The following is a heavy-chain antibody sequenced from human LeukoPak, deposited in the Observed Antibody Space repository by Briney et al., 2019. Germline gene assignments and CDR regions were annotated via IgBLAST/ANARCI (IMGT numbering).Heavy chain of an antibody. V-gene: IGHV4-39*07. CDR3: ARAMGPLAVAGTFQH. D-gene: IGHD6-19*01. CDR2: IYYSGST. J-gene: IGHJ1*01. CDR1: GGSISSSSYY. Sequence: SETLSLTCTVSGGSISSSSYYWGWIRQPPGKGLEWIGSIYYSGSTYYNPSLKSRVTISVDTSKNQFSLKLSSVTAADTAVYYCARAMGPLAVAGTFQHWGQGTLVTVSS.